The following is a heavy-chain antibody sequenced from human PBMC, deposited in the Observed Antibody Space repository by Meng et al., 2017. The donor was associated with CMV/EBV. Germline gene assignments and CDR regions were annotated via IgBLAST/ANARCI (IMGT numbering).Heavy chain of an antibody. CDR1: GYSFTSYW. V-gene: IGHV5-51*01. CDR3: ARGMVEIFGVVMRWFDP. J-gene: IGHJ5*02. D-gene: IGHD3-3*01. CDR2: IYPGDYDT. Sequence: GESLKISCKGSGYSFTSYWIGWVRQMPGKGLEWMGIIYPGDYDTRYSPSFQGQVTISADKSISTAYLQWSSLKASDTAVYYCARGMVEIFGVVMRWFDPWGQGTLVTVSS.